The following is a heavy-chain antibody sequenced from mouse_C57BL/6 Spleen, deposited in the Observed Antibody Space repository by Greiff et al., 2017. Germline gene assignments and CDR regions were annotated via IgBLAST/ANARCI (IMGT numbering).Heavy chain of an antibody. CDR2: ISYDGSN. CDR3: ARDGAPYDYEFAY. Sequence: EVQLQQSGPGLVKPSQSLSLTCSVTGYSITSGYYWNWIRQFPGNKLEWMGYISYDGSNNYNPSLKNRISITRDTSKNQFFLKLNSVTTEDTATYYGARDGAPYDYEFAYWGQGTLVTVSA. CDR1: GYSITSGYY. V-gene: IGHV3-6*01. J-gene: IGHJ3*01. D-gene: IGHD2-4*01.